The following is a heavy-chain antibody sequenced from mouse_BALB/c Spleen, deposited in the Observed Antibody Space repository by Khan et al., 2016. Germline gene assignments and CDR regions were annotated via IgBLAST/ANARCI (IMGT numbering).Heavy chain of an antibody. CDR2: IWAGGST. D-gene: IGHD1-3*01. V-gene: IGHV2-9*02. CDR3: ARLEDI. CDR1: GFSLTSYG. Sequence: QVQLKESGPGLVAPSQSLSITCTVSGFSLTSYGVHWVRQPPGKGLEWLGVIWAGGSTNYNSALMSRLSISKDNSTSQAFVKMNNLQTDDTARYYCARLEDIWGQGTTLTVSS. J-gene: IGHJ2*01.